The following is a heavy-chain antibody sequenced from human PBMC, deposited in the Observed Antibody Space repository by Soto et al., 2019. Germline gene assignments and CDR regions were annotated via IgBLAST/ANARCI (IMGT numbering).Heavy chain of an antibody. V-gene: IGHV4-59*08. D-gene: IGHD5-18*01. CDR3: ARQSGYSYGEFFDY. CDR2: IYSGNT. CDR1: GGSISGYY. J-gene: IGHJ4*02. Sequence: SETLSLTCTISGGSISGYYWTWIRQSPGKGLEYIGYIYSGNTNYNPSLNSRFTISVDTSKNQFSLKLSSVTAADTAVYYCARQSGYSYGEFFDYWGQGTLVTVSS.